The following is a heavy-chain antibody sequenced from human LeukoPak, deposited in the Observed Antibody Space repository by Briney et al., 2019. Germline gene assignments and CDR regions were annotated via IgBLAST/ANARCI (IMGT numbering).Heavy chain of an antibody. D-gene: IGHD1-26*01. V-gene: IGHV3-15*01. J-gene: IGHJ4*02. Sequence: PGRSLRLSCAASGFTFDDYAMHWVRQAPGKGLEWVGRIKSKTDGGTTDYAAPVKGRFTVSRDDSKNTLYLQMNSLKSGDTAVYYCATINSGTYLLGYFDYWGQGTLVTVSS. CDR1: GFTFDDYA. CDR3: ATINSGTYLLGYFDY. CDR2: IKSKTDGGTT.